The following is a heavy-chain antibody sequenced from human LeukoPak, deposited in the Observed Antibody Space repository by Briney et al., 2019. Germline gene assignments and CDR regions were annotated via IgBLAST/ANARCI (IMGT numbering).Heavy chain of an antibody. J-gene: IGHJ4*02. Sequence: ASVTVSCKASGYTFTGCYMHWVRQAPGQGLEWMGWINPNSGGTNYAQRFQGRVTMTRDTSISTAYMELSRLRSDDTAVYYCASSSGYDYDFDYWGQGTLVTVSS. V-gene: IGHV1-2*02. D-gene: IGHD5-12*01. CDR2: INPNSGGT. CDR1: GYTFTGCY. CDR3: ASSSGYDYDFDY.